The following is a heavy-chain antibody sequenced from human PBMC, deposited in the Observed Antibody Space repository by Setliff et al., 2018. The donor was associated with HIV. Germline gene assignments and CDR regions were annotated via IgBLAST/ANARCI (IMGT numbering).Heavy chain of an antibody. CDR3: ARVVVVAATFAFDI. V-gene: IGHV4-61*02. D-gene: IGHD2-15*01. J-gene: IGHJ3*02. CDR1: GGSISSGSYY. Sequence: KPSETLSLTCTVSGGSISSGSYYWSWIRQPAGKGLEWIGRIYTSGSTNYNPSLKSRVTISVDTSKNQFSLKLSSVTAADTAVYYCARVVVVAATFAFDIWGQGTMVT. CDR2: IYTSGST.